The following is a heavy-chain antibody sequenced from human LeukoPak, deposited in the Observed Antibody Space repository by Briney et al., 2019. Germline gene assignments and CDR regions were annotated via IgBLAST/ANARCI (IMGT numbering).Heavy chain of an antibody. CDR2: IYSSGSA. Sequence: SETLSLTCTVSGASISSHYWSWIRQPPGKGLEWIGNIYSSGSANYNPSLQSRVTISVDTSKNQISLKLSSVTAADTAVYYCARDKGPYWYFDLWGRGTLVAVSS. V-gene: IGHV4-59*11. CDR1: GASISSHY. CDR3: ARDKGPYWYFDL. J-gene: IGHJ2*01.